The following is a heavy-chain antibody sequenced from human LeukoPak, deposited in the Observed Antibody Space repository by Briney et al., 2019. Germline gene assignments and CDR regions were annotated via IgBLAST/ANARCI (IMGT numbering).Heavy chain of an antibody. Sequence: GSLRLSCAASGFTFSSYAVSWVRQAPGKGLEWVSAISGSGGSTYYADSVKGRFTISRDNSKNTLYLQMNSLRAEDTAVYYCAKELISDYDFWSGYPSCFDYWGQGTLVTVSS. V-gene: IGHV3-23*01. CDR2: ISGSGGST. D-gene: IGHD3-3*01. CDR3: AKELISDYDFWSGYPSCFDY. CDR1: GFTFSSYA. J-gene: IGHJ4*02.